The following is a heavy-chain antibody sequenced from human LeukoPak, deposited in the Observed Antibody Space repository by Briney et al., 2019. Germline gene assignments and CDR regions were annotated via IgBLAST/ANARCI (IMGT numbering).Heavy chain of an antibody. CDR1: GGTFSSYA. CDR2: IIPILGTA. V-gene: IGHV1-69*05. Sequence: ASVKVSCKASGGTFSSYAISWVRQAPGQGLEWMGGIIPILGTANYAQKFQGRVTITTDESTSTAYMELSSLRSEDTAVYYCARSYYDSSGYYGWFDPWGQGTLVTVSS. J-gene: IGHJ5*02. D-gene: IGHD3-22*01. CDR3: ARSYYDSSGYYGWFDP.